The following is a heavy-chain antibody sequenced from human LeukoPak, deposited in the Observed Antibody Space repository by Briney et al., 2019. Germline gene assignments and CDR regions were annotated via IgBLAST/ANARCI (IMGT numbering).Heavy chain of an antibody. CDR1: GGTFSSYA. D-gene: IGHD5-24*01. CDR3: ATDHSMANTAWWFDP. CDR2: INPSGTGT. J-gene: IGHJ5*02. Sequence: GASVKVSCKASGGTFSSYAISWVRQAPGQGLEWMGVINPSGTGTSYAQKFQGRITMSRDTSTSTVYMGLSSLRSEDTAFYYCATDHSMANTAWWFDPWGQGTLVTVSS. V-gene: IGHV1-46*01.